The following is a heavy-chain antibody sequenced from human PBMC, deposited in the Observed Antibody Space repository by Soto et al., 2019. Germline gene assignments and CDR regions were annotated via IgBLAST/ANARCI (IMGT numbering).Heavy chain of an antibody. J-gene: IGHJ4*02. Sequence: QVQLQQWGAGVLKPSETLSLTCAVYGGSFSRYYWSWIRQPPGKGLEWIGEINHSGSTNYNPSLNSRVTTLVARSRDQSSLTLSSVTAADTAVDYCARGTARPRGYDYWGQGTLVTVSS. D-gene: IGHD3-22*01. CDR2: INHSGST. V-gene: IGHV4-34*01. CDR3: ARGTARPRGYDY. CDR1: GGSFSRYY.